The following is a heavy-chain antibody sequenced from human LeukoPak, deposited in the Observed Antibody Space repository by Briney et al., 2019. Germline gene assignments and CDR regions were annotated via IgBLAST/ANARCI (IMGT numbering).Heavy chain of an antibody. CDR1: GGSFSGYY. V-gene: IGHV4-34*01. J-gene: IGHJ4*02. D-gene: IGHD1-26*01. CDR2: INHSGST. CDR3: AAGVGATLLFDY. Sequence: SETLSLTCAVYGGSFSGYYWSWIRQPPGKGLEWIGEINHSGSTNYNPSLKSRVTISVDTSKNQFSLKLSSVTAADTAVYYCAAGVGATLLFDYWGQGTLVTVSS.